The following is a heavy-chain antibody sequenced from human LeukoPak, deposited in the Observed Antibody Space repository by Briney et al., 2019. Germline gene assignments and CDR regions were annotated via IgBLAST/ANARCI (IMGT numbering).Heavy chain of an antibody. CDR3: ARGHRMGYYDSSGTNWFDP. J-gene: IGHJ5*02. CDR2: IKQDGSEK. Sequence: PGGSLRLSRAASGFTLSSYWMSWVRQAPGKGLEWVANIKQDGSEKYYVDSVKGRFTISRDNAKNSLYLQMNSLRAEDTAVYYCARGHRMGYYDSSGTNWFDPWGQGTLVTVSS. D-gene: IGHD3-22*01. CDR1: GFTLSSYW. V-gene: IGHV3-7*01.